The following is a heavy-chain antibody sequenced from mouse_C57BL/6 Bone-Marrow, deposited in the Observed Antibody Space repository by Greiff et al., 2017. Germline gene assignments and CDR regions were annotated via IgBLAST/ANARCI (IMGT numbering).Heavy chain of an antibody. CDR2: ISSGGRYT. D-gene: IGHD2-4*01. V-gene: IGHV5-6*01. CDR1: GFTFSSYG. CDR3: ARRGIYYDYDWYFDV. Sequence: EVKLVESGGDLVKPGGSLKLSCAASGFTFSSYGMSWVRQTPDKRLEWVATISSGGRYTYYPDSVKGRFTISRENAKNTLYLQMSSLKSEDTAMYYCARRGIYYDYDWYFDVWGTGTTVTVSS. J-gene: IGHJ1*03.